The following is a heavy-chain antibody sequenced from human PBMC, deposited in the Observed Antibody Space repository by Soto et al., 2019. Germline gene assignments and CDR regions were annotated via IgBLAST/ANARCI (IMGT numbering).Heavy chain of an antibody. J-gene: IGHJ6*03. D-gene: IGHD6-13*01. V-gene: IGHV1-18*01. CDR2: ISAYNGNT. CDR3: AKDGISSSRWFRYYYYMDV. Sequence: QVQLVQSGAEVKKPGASVKVSCKASVYTFTSYAISWVRQAPGQGLEWLGWISAYNGNTNYTQKLQGRVTMTTDTSTSTAYMELRSLRSDDTAVYYCAKDGISSSRWFRYYYYMDVWVKGTTVTVSS. CDR1: VYTFTSYA.